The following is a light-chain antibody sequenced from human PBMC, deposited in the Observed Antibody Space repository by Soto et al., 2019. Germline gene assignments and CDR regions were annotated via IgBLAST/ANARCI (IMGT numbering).Light chain of an antibody. CDR3: QQYHNWPIT. J-gene: IGKJ5*01. V-gene: IGKV3D-15*01. Sequence: EIVMTQSPATLSVSPGERATFSCWASQSVSSNLAWYQQKPGQAPRLLIYDASTRATGIPARFSGSGSGTDFTLTISGLQSEDFAVYSCQQYHNWPITFGQGTLLEIK. CDR1: QSVSSN. CDR2: DAS.